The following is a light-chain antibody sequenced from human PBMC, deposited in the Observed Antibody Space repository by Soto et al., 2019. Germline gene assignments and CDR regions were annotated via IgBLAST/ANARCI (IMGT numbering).Light chain of an antibody. V-gene: IGLV2-14*01. J-gene: IGLJ1*01. CDR3: SSYTSSSTLV. CDR1: SSDVCGYTY. CDR2: EVS. Sequence: QSALTQPASLSGAPGPSITISCTGTSSDVCGYTYVSWYKQHPGKAPKLMIYEVSNRPSGVSKRCSGSRAGNTPPRIIVGLQAEDEAAYYCSSYTSSSTLVFGTGTKVTVL.